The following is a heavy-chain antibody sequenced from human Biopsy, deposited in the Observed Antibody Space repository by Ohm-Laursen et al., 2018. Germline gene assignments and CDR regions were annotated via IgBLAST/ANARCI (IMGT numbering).Heavy chain of an antibody. V-gene: IGHV3-74*03. CDR1: GFTFSRSV. CDR2: IHGDERSA. J-gene: IGHJ4*02. Sequence: SLRLSCAASGFTFSRSVMHWVRQAPGKGLTWVSRIHGDERSATYAEPVKGRFTISRDNAKNTLHLQMNSLRAEDTAVYYCTGDSGGLGDYWGQGTLVTVSS. D-gene: IGHD2-8*02. CDR3: TGDSGGLGDY.